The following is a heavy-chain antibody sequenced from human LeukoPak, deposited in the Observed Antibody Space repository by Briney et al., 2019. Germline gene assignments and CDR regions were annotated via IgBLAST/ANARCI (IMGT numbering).Heavy chain of an antibody. J-gene: IGHJ4*02. CDR1: GGSFSGYY. Sequence: SETLSLTCAVYGGSFSGYYWSWIRQPPGKGLEWIGEINHSGSTNYNPSLKSRVTISVDTSKNQFSLKLSSVTAADTVVYYCARDPDYWGQGTLVTVSS. CDR3: ARDPDY. V-gene: IGHV4-34*01. CDR2: INHSGST.